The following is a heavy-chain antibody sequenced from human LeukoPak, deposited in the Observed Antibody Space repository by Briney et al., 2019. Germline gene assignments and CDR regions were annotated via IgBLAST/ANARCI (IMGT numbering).Heavy chain of an antibody. CDR1: GITLSNYG. J-gene: IGHJ4*02. CDR3: AKRGVVIRVFLVGFHKEAYYFDY. CDR2: LSGSGGGT. D-gene: IGHD3-10*01. Sequence: GGSLRLSCAVSGITLSNYGMSWVRQAPGKGLEWVAGLSGSGGGTNYADSVQGRFTISRDNPKNTLYLQMNSLRAEDTAVYFCAKRGVVIRVFLVGFHKEAYYFDYWGQGTLVTVSS. V-gene: IGHV3-23*01.